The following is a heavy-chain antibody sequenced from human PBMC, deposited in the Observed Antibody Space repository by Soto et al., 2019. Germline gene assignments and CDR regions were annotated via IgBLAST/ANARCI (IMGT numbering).Heavy chain of an antibody. J-gene: IGHJ4*02. CDR3: ARDPGRDSPIDY. CDR2: SWHDGGAK. Sequence: QVQLVESGGGVVQPGRSLRLSCTASGFTLSDYGMHWVRQAPGKGLEWVAVSWHDGGAKYYAESVTGRITISRDNSKNTVHLQIDSLGDEDTALYYCARDPGRDSPIDYWGQGTLVTVSS. CDR1: GFTLSDYG. V-gene: IGHV3-33*01. D-gene: IGHD3-22*01.